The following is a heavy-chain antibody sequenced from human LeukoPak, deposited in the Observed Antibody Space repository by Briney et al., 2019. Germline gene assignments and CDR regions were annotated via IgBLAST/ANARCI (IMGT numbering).Heavy chain of an antibody. J-gene: IGHJ3*02. CDR3: ARFIAAAGNDAFDI. D-gene: IGHD6-13*01. V-gene: IGHV4-59*01. CDR2: IYYSGST. Sequence: SETLSLTCTVSGGSISSYYWSCIRQPPGKGLEWIGYIYYSGSTNYNPSLKSRVTISVDTSKNQFSLKLSSVTAADTAVYYCARFIAAAGNDAFDIWGQGTMVTVSS. CDR1: GGSISSYY.